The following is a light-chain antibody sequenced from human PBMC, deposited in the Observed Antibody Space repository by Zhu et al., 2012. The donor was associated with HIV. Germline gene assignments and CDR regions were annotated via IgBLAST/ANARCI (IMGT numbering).Light chain of an antibody. CDR3: QQRSNWRIT. CDR2: DAS. J-gene: IGKJ5*01. V-gene: IGKV3-11*01. Sequence: EIVMTQSPATLSVSPGERATLSCRASQSIKNNLAWYQQKPGQAPRLLIYDASNRATGIPARFSGSGSGTDFTLTISSLEPEDFAVYYCQQRSNWRITFGQGTRLEIK. CDR1: QSIKNN.